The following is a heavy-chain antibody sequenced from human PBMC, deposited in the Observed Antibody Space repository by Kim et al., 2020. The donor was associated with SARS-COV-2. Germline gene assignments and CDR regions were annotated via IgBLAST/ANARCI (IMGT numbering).Heavy chain of an antibody. CDR1: GGSISSYY. V-gene: IGHV4-59*01. Sequence: SETLSLTCTVSGGSISSYYWSWIRQPPGKGLEWIGYIYYSGSTNYNPSLKSRVTISVDTSKNQFSLKLSSVTAADTAVYYCARDRRGNGAFDIWGQGTMVTVSS. J-gene: IGHJ3*02. D-gene: IGHD2-15*01. CDR3: ARDRRGNGAFDI. CDR2: IYYSGST.